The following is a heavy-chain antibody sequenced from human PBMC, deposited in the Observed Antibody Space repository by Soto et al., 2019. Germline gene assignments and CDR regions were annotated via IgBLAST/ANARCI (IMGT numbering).Heavy chain of an antibody. D-gene: IGHD1-26*01. J-gene: IGHJ6*02. V-gene: IGHV1-2*02. CDR3: ARVRVGASADGMDA. Sequence: ASVKVSCKASGYTFSGYYMAWVRQAPGQGLEWMGWINLKNGGTSYAQKFQGRVTMTRDTSIGTAYMELNRLRSDDTAVYYCARVRVGASADGMDAWGRGTKVPVYS. CDR1: GYTFSGYY. CDR2: INLKNGGT.